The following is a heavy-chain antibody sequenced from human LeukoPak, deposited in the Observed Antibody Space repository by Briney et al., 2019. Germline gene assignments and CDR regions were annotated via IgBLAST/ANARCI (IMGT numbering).Heavy chain of an antibody. Sequence: GGSLRLSCAASGFTFSTYSMNWVRQAPGKGLEWVAVISYDGSNKYYADSVKGRFTISRDNSKNTLYLQMNSLRAEDTAVYYCARDLYDSSGYYFSYWGQGTLVTVSS. CDR1: GFTFSTYS. J-gene: IGHJ4*02. V-gene: IGHV3-30*03. CDR3: ARDLYDSSGYYFSY. CDR2: ISYDGSNK. D-gene: IGHD3-22*01.